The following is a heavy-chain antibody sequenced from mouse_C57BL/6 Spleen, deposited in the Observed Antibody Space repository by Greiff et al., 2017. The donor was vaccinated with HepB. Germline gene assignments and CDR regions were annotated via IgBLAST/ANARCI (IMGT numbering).Heavy chain of an antibody. CDR2: IYPGDGDT. CDR3: ASGSYQGFAY. Sequence: VQLVESGAELVKPGASVKISCKASGYAFSSYWMNWVKQRPGKGLEWIGQIYPGDGDTNYNGKFKGKATLTADKSSSTAYMQLSSLTSEDSAVYFCASGSYQGFAYWGQGTLVTVSA. D-gene: IGHD1-1*02. V-gene: IGHV1-80*01. CDR1: GYAFSSYW. J-gene: IGHJ3*01.